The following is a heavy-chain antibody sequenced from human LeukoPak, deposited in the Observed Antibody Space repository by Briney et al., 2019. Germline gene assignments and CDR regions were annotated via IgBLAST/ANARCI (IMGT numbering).Heavy chain of an antibody. CDR1: GFTFSNYG. Sequence: GGSLRLSCAASGFTFSNYGMHWVRQAPGKGLEWVAVISYDGSNKYYEDSVKGRFTISRDNSKNTLYLQLNSLRAEDTAVYYCAKALWGTIASSLIFDIWGQGTMVTVSS. V-gene: IGHV3-30*18. CDR2: ISYDGSNK. J-gene: IGHJ3*02. CDR3: AKALWGTIASSLIFDI. D-gene: IGHD2-2*01.